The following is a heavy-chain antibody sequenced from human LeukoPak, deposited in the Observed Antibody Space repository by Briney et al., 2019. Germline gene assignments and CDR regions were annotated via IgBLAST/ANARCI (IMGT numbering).Heavy chain of an antibody. Sequence: SETLSLTCTVSGYSISSSSYYWGWIRQPPGKGLEWIGSIYYSGSTYYNPSLKSRVTISVDTSKNQFSLKLSSVTAADTAVYYCARRRLTRGFDYWGQGTLVTVSS. CDR2: IYYSGST. CDR3: ARRRLTRGFDY. V-gene: IGHV4-39*07. J-gene: IGHJ4*02. D-gene: IGHD2-2*01. CDR1: GYSISSSSYY.